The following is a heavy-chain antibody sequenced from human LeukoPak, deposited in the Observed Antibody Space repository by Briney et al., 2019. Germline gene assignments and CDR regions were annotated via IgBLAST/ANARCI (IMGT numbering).Heavy chain of an antibody. CDR1: GSSISSGYY. J-gene: IGHJ6*03. CDR3: ARTQLDYYYYYMDV. CDR2: IYHSGST. V-gene: IGHV4-38-2*01. Sequence: PSETLSLTCAVSGSSISSGYYWGWIRQPPGKGLKWIGSIYHSGSTYYNPSLKSRVTILVDTSKNQFSLKLSSVTAADTAVYYCARTQLDYYYYYMDVWGKGTSVTVSS. D-gene: IGHD5-18*01.